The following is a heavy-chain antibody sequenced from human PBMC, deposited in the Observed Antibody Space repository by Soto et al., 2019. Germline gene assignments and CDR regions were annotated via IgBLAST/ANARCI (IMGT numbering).Heavy chain of an antibody. CDR2: IGGGGDT. CDR1: GFTFSSFA. CDR3: AKENYYGSGSYRNFDY. V-gene: IGHV3-23*01. Sequence: GGSLRLSCAASGFTFSSFALSWVRQAPGRGLEWVSAIGGGGDTYYADSVKGRFTISRDNSKNTLCLQMNSLRVEDTAVYYCAKENYYGSGSYRNFDYWGQGTLVTVSS. J-gene: IGHJ4*02. D-gene: IGHD3-10*01.